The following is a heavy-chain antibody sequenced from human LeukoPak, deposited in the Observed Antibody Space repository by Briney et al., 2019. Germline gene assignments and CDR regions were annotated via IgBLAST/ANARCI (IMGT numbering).Heavy chain of an antibody. V-gene: IGHV1-8*01. D-gene: IGHD4-17*01. Sequence: ASVKVSCTASGYTFTSYDINWVRQATGQGLEWMGWMNPNSGNTGYAQKFQGRVTMTRNTSISTAYMELSSLRSEDTAVYYCARDPSYGDYPGYWGQGTLVTVSS. CDR1: GYTFTSYD. CDR2: MNPNSGNT. CDR3: ARDPSYGDYPGY. J-gene: IGHJ4*02.